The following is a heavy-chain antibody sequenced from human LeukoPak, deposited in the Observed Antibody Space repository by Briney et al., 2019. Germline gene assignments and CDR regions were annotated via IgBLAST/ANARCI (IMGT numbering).Heavy chain of an antibody. CDR1: GGSISSSSYY. V-gene: IGHV4-39*07. Sequence: SETLSLTCTVSGGSISSSSYYWGWIRQPPGKGLEWIGSIYYSGSTYYNPSLKRRVTISVDTSKNQFSLKLSSVTAADTAVYYCARGGVLLWFGNYYFDYWGQGTLVTVSS. D-gene: IGHD3-10*01. J-gene: IGHJ4*02. CDR2: IYYSGST. CDR3: ARGGVLLWFGNYYFDY.